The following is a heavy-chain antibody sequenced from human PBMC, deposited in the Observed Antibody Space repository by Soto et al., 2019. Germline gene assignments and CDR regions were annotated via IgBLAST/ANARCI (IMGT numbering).Heavy chain of an antibody. J-gene: IGHJ5*02. CDR3: ATGYGHWFDP. D-gene: IGHD5-18*01. CDR2: FDPEDGET. V-gene: IGHV1-24*01. CDR1: GYTLTELS. Sequence: ASVKVSCKVSGYTLTELSMHWVRQAPGKGLEWMGGFDPEDGETIYAQKFQGRVTMTEDTSTATTYMELSSLRSEDTAVYYCATGYGHWFDPWGQGTLVTVSS.